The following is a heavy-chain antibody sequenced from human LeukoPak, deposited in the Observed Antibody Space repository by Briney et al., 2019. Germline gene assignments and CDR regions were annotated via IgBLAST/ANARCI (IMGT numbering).Heavy chain of an antibody. D-gene: IGHD4-17*01. J-gene: IGHJ4*02. CDR1: GFTFSSYA. CDR2: ISGSGGST. CDR3: AKSPTHPRTFDY. V-gene: IGHV3-23*01. Sequence: GASLRLSCAAYGFTFSSYAMSWVRQAPGKGLEWVSAISGSGGSTYYADSVKGRFTISRDNSKNTLYLQMNSLRAEDTAVYYCAKSPTHPRTFDYWGQGTLVTVSS.